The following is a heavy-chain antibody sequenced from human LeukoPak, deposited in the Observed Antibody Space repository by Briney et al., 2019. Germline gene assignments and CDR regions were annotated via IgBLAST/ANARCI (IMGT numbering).Heavy chain of an antibody. Sequence: GGSLRLSCAASGFTFSSYAMHWVRQAPGKGLEWVAVISYDGSNKYYADSVKGRFTISRDNSKNTLYLQMNSLRAEDTAVYYCARGGVYYDSSGYGFGGYWGQGTLVTVSS. V-gene: IGHV3-30*04. D-gene: IGHD3-22*01. CDR2: ISYDGSNK. CDR3: ARGGVYYDSSGYGFGGY. CDR1: GFTFSSYA. J-gene: IGHJ4*02.